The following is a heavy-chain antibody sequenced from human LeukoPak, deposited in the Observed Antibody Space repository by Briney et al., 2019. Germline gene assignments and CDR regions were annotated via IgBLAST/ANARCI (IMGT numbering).Heavy chain of an antibody. V-gene: IGHV3-30*04. Sequence: GGSLRLSCAASGFTFSTYAMHWVRQAPGKGLEWVAVTSYDGSSKYYADSVKGRFTISRDNSKNTLYLQMNSLRAEDTAVYYCARARSSYGYGDAFDIWGQGTMGTVSS. D-gene: IGHD5-18*01. J-gene: IGHJ3*02. CDR1: GFTFSTYA. CDR2: TSYDGSSK. CDR3: ARARSSYGYGDAFDI.